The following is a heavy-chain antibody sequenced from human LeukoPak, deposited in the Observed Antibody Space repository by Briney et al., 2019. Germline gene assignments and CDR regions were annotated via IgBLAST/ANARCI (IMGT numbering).Heavy chain of an antibody. J-gene: IGHJ6*04. Sequence: SVKVSCKASGGTFSSYAISWVQQAPGQGLEWMGGIIPIFGTANYAQKFQGRVTITADKSTSTAYMELSSLRSEDTAVYYCARDTSEGAWNDYYYYYGMGVWGKGTTVTVSS. D-gene: IGHD1-1*01. CDR2: IIPIFGTA. CDR3: ARDTSEGAWNDYYYYYGMGV. V-gene: IGHV1-69*06. CDR1: GGTFSSYA.